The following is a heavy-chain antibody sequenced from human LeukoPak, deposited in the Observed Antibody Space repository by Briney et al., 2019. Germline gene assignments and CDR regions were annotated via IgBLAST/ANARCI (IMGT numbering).Heavy chain of an antibody. CDR3: ATVDYYRGMPFDY. CDR2: FDPEDGET. Sequence: ALVMVSCKVSGYTLTELSMHWVRQAPGKGLEWMGGFDPEDGETIYAQKFQGRVTMTEDTSTDTACMELSSLRSEDTAVYYCATVDYYRGMPFDYWGQGTLVTVSS. D-gene: IGHD3-22*01. CDR1: GYTLTELS. J-gene: IGHJ4*02. V-gene: IGHV1-24*01.